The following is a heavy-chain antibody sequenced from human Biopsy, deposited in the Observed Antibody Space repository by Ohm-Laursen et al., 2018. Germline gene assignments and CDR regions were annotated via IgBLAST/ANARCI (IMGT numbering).Heavy chain of an antibody. CDR2: ISDRGTT. V-gene: IGHV4-59*01. D-gene: IGHD3-3*01. J-gene: IGHJ3*01. CDR3: ARLYRLDDYWNDDPPDAFDV. Sequence: TLSLTCPVSGGSMSGDYWSWIRQSPRKGLEWIGHISDRGTTNSNPSLRGRITISVDTSKNQFSLKLNSVSAADTALFFCARLYRLDDYWNDDPPDAFDVWGPGTMVTVSS. CDR1: GGSMSGDY.